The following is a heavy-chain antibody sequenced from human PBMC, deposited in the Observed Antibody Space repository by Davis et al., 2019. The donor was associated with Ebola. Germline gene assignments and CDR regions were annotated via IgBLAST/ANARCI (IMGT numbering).Heavy chain of an antibody. Sequence: PGGSLRLSCAASGFTFSSYGMHWVRQAPGKGLEWVAVISYDGSNKYYADSVKGRFTISRDNSKNTLYLQMNSLRAEDTAVYYCAKDGVAVVATVYYYYGMDVWGQGTTVTVSS. V-gene: IGHV3-30*18. J-gene: IGHJ6*02. D-gene: IGHD6-19*01. CDR2: ISYDGSNK. CDR3: AKDGVAVVATVYYYYGMDV. CDR1: GFTFSSYG.